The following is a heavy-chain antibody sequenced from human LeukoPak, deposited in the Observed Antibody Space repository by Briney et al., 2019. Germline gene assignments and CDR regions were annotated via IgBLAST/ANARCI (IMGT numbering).Heavy chain of an antibody. V-gene: IGHV3-23*01. CDR2: ISGSGGTT. CDR3: AKDRHWNMCYFDY. J-gene: IGHJ4*02. D-gene: IGHD1/OR15-1a*01. CDR1: GFTFSSYA. Sequence: PGGSLRLSCAASGFTFSSYAMSWVRQAPGKGLEWVSGISGSGGTTYYADSVKGRFTISRDNSKNTLYLQMNSLRAEDTAVYYCAKDRHWNMCYFDYWGQGTLVTVSS.